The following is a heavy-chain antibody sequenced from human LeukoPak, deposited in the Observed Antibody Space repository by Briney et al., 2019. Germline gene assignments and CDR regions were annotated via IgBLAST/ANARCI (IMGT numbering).Heavy chain of an antibody. Sequence: GGSLRLSCAASGFTFSSYAMTWVRQAPGRGLEWVSAITDSTYFADSVKGRFTISRDSSKNTVYLQMNSLRAEDTAVYYCARYCSGGRCYSGLDPWGQGALVTVSS. CDR2: ITDST. CDR1: GFTFSSYA. CDR3: ARYCSGGRCYSGLDP. V-gene: IGHV3-23*01. J-gene: IGHJ5*02. D-gene: IGHD2-15*01.